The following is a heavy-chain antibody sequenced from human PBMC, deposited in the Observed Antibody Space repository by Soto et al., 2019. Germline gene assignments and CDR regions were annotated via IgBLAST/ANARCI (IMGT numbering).Heavy chain of an antibody. J-gene: IGHJ6*02. CDR1: GYTFTSYY. V-gene: IGHV1-46*01. CDR3: ARAQVVPAATVYYYGMDV. D-gene: IGHD2-2*01. Sequence: ASVKVSCKASGYTFTSYYMHWVRQAPGQGLEWMGIINPSGGSTSYAQKFQGRVTMTRDTSTSTVYMELSSLRSEDTAVYYCARAQVVPAATVYYYGMDVWGQGTTVTVSS. CDR2: INPSGGST.